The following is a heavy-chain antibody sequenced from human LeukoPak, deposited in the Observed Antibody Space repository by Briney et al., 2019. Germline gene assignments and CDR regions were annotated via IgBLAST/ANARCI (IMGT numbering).Heavy chain of an antibody. CDR1: GGSISSGSYY. CDR2: IYTSGST. CDR3: ARGEITMVRGVIITKSPFDY. Sequence: TLSLTCTVSGGSISSGSYYWSWIRQPAGKGLEWIGRIYTSGSTNYNPSLKSRVTISVDTSKNQFSLKLSSVTAADTAVYYCARGEITMVRGVIITKSPFDYWGQGTLVTVSS. V-gene: IGHV4-61*02. J-gene: IGHJ4*02. D-gene: IGHD3-10*01.